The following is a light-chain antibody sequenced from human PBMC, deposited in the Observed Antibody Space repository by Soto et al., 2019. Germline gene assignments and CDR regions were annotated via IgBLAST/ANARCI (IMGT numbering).Light chain of an antibody. CDR1: QSISSY. CDR2: AAS. Sequence: DIQMTQSPSSLSASVGDRVTITCRARQSISSYLNWYQQKPGNAPKLLIYAASSVQSGVPSRFSGCGSGTDFTLTISSLQPEDFATYDCQQSYSTPYTVGQGTKLEIK. V-gene: IGKV1-39*01. CDR3: QQSYSTPYT. J-gene: IGKJ2*01.